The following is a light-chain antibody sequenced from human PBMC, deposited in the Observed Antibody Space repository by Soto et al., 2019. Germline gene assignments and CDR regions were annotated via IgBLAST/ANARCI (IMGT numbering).Light chain of an antibody. CDR1: SSDVGGYNY. V-gene: IGLV2-11*01. CDR2: DVS. CDR3: CSYAGSYTFYV. Sequence: QSVLTQPRSVSGSPGQSVTISCTGTSSDVGGYNYASWYQQHPGKAPKLMIYDVSKRPSGVPDRFSGSKSGNTASLTISGLQAEDAADYYCCSYAGSYTFYVFGTGTKVTVL. J-gene: IGLJ1*01.